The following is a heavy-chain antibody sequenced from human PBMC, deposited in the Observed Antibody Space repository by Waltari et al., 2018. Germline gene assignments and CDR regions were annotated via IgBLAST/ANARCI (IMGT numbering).Heavy chain of an antibody. CDR3: GRHAGIAAAGTSGLFDP. V-gene: IGHV4-38-2*01. CDR1: GYSISSGYY. J-gene: IGHJ5*02. CDR2: IYHSGSN. Sequence: QVQLQESGPGLVKPSETLSLPCAVSGYSISSGYYWGWIRHPPGKGREWIGSIYHSGSNYHHPLLSSVVTTAEDTSNNQFPLMLSSVTAADTVVYYCGRHAGIAAAGTSGLFDPWGQGTLVTVSS. D-gene: IGHD6-13*01.